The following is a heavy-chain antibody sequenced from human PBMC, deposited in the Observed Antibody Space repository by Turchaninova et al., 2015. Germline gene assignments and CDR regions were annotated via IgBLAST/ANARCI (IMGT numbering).Heavy chain of an antibody. CDR1: GFSLTTIGVG. J-gene: IGHJ3*01. CDR2: IYWDDNK. Sequence: QITLKESGPTLVKPTQTLTLTCSFSGFSLTTIGVGVGWFRQPPGRALECLALIYWDDNKRYGPSLKSRLSITKDTSKNQVVLTMTNMDPVDTATYFCTRSVTAAPVLGAFDVWGQGTLVTVSS. D-gene: IGHD6-13*01. CDR3: TRSVTAAPVLGAFDV. V-gene: IGHV2-5*05.